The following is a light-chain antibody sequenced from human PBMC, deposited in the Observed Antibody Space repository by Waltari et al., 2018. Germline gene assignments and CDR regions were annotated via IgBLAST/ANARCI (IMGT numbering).Light chain of an antibody. V-gene: IGKV3-15*01. CDR2: GAS. CDR1: QSVSSN. J-gene: IGKJ1*01. CDR3: QQYNNWPPRT. Sequence: EIVMTQSPATLSVSPGERATLSCRASQSVSSNLAWYQQKPGQATRLLILGASPRATGIPARFSGSGSGTEFTLTISSLQSEDFAVYYCQQYNNWPPRTFGQGTKVEIK.